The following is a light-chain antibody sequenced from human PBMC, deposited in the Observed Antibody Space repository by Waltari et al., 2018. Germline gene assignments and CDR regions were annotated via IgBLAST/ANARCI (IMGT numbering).Light chain of an antibody. J-gene: IGLJ2*01. Sequence: QSALTQPRSVSGSPGQSVTISSNGPSSAVGYYKYVSWYQQYPGKAPKLIIYDVTSRPSGVPDRFSGSKSGNTASLTISGLQAEDDADYFCCSYAGSYILVFGGGTKLTVL. CDR2: DVT. V-gene: IGLV2-11*01. CDR3: CSYAGSYILV. CDR1: SSAVGYYKY.